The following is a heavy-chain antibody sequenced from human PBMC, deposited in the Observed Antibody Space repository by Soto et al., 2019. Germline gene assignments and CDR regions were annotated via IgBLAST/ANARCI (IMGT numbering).Heavy chain of an antibody. V-gene: IGHV4-39*01. Sequence: QLQLQESGPGLVKPSETLSLTCTVSGGSISSSSYYWGWIRQPPGKGLEWIGSIYYSGSTYYNPSLKGRVTISVDTSKNQFSLKLSSVTAADTAVYYCARQGQQLVLGYYFDYWGQGTLVTVSS. D-gene: IGHD6-6*01. CDR2: IYYSGST. J-gene: IGHJ4*02. CDR3: ARQGQQLVLGYYFDY. CDR1: GGSISSSSYY.